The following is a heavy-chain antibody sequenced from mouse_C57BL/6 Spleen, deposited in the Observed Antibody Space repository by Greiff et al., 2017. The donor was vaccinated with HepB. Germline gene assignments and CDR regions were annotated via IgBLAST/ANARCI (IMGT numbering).Heavy chain of an antibody. CDR3: ARGEGYYGNSAWFAY. J-gene: IGHJ3*01. CDR2: IDPEDGEI. Sequence: VQLQQSGAELVKPGASVKLSCTASGFNIKDYYMHWVKQRTEQGLEWIGRIDPEDGEIKYAPKFQGKATITADTSSNTAYLQLSSLTSEDTAVYYCARGEGYYGNSAWFAYWGQGTLVTVSA. D-gene: IGHD2-1*01. V-gene: IGHV14-2*01. CDR1: GFNIKDYY.